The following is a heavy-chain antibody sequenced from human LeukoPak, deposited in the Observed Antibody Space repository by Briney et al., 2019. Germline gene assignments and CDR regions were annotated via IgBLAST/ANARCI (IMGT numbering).Heavy chain of an antibody. CDR2: IYRNGDT. CDR3: ARAKGDYYDNSGYECYYYFMDV. Sequence: SETLSLTCTVSGGSISSDWYWGWVRQPPGNGLEWIGAIYRNGDTYYNPSLKSRVTISLDTSKNQFSLRLNSVTAADTAVYYCARAKGDYYDNSGYECYYYFMDVWGKGTTVTVSS. D-gene: IGHD3-22*01. CDR1: GGSISSDWY. V-gene: IGHV4-38-2*02. J-gene: IGHJ6*03.